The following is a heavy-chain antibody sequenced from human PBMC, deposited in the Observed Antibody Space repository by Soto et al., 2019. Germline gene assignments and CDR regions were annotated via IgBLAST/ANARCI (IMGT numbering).Heavy chain of an antibody. CDR1: GGTFSSYA. J-gene: IGHJ6*02. CDR3: ANDYGDYVEARYYYYGKDV. Sequence: QVQLVQSGAEVKKPGSSVKVSCKASGGTFSSYAISWVRQAPGQGLEWMGGMIPIFGTANYAQKFKGRVTITADESTSTAYRELSSLRPEDTAVYYCANDYGDYVEARYYYYGKDVWGQGTTVTVSS. D-gene: IGHD4-17*01. V-gene: IGHV1-69*01. CDR2: MIPIFGTA.